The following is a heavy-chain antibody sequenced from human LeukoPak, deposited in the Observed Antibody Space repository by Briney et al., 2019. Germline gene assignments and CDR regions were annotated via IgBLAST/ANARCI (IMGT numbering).Heavy chain of an antibody. CDR3: ARGGYSGTEKPNDY. CDR1: GYTFTSYG. J-gene: IGHJ4*02. Sequence: ASVKVSCKASGYTFTSYGISWVRQAPGQGLEWMGWISAYNGNTDYAQKLQGRVTMTRDTSISTAYMELSRLRSDDTALYYCARGGYSGTEKPNDYWGQGTLVTVSS. CDR2: ISAYNGNT. V-gene: IGHV1-18*01. D-gene: IGHD1-26*01.